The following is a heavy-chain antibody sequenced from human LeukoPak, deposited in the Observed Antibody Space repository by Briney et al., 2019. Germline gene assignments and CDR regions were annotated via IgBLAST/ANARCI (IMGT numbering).Heavy chain of an antibody. D-gene: IGHD6-19*01. CDR1: GFTFSSYW. Sequence: GGSLRLSCAASGFTFSSYWMSWVRQAPGKGLEWVSSISSSTNYIYYADSVKGRFTISRDNANNSLYLQMNSLRAEDTAVYYCARGRVGQWLVDAFDIWGQGTMVTVSS. V-gene: IGHV3-21*01. CDR2: ISSSTNYI. CDR3: ARGRVGQWLVDAFDI. J-gene: IGHJ3*02.